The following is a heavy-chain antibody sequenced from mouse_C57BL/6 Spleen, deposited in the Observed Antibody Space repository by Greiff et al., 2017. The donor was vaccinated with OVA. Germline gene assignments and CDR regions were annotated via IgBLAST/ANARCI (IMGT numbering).Heavy chain of an antibody. Sequence: VQLQQPGAELVKPGASVKMSCKASGYTFTSYWITWVKQRPGQGLEWIGDIYPGSGSTNYNEKFKSKATLTVDTSSSTAYMQLSSLTSEDSAVYYCANLLLRSSGFAYWGQGTLVTVSA. CDR1: GYTFTSYW. CDR2: IYPGSGST. D-gene: IGHD1-1*01. CDR3: ANLLLRSSGFAY. J-gene: IGHJ3*01. V-gene: IGHV1-55*01.